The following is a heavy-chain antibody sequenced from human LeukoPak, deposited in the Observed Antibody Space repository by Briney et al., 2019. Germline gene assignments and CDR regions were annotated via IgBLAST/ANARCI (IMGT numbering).Heavy chain of an antibody. D-gene: IGHD2-21*01. CDR1: GYTFTTYG. J-gene: IGHJ4*02. CDR2: ISVHNGNI. CDR3: ARSLGVAPYFDY. Sequence: ASVKVSCKASGYTFTTYGISWVRQAPGQGLEWMGWISVHNGNINYAQKIQGRVTMTTDTSTSTAYMELRSLRSDDTAVYYCARSLGVAPYFDYWGQGTLVTVSS. V-gene: IGHV1-18*01.